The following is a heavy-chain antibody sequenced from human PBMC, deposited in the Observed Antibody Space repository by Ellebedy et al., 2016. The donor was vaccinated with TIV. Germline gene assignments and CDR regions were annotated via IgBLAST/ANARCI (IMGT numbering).Heavy chain of an antibody. CDR2: IKQGGSEK. CDR3: ASGITLAGTGGY. Sequence: GESLKISCAASGFTFSTYWMSWVRQAPGKGLEWVANIKQGGSEKYYVDSVKGRFTISRDNAKNSLSLQMISLRAEDTAVYYCASGITLAGTGGYWGQGTLVTVSS. D-gene: IGHD6-19*01. CDR1: GFTFSTYW. J-gene: IGHJ4*02. V-gene: IGHV3-7*01.